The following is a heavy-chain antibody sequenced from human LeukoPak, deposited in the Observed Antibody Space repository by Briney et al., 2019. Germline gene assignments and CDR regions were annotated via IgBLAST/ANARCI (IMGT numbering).Heavy chain of an antibody. CDR1: GGSISSSSYY. CDR2: INHSGST. CDR3: ARAETAMPRLDY. D-gene: IGHD5-18*01. Sequence: PSETLSLTCTVSGGSISSSSYYWGWIRQPPGKGLEWIGEINHSGSTNYNPSLKSRVTISVDTSKNQFSLKLSSVTAADTAVYYCARAETAMPRLDYWGQGTLVTVSS. V-gene: IGHV4-39*07. J-gene: IGHJ4*02.